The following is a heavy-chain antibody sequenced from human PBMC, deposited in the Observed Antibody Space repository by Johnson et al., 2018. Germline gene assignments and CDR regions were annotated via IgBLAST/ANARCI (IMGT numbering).Heavy chain of an antibody. J-gene: IGHJ6*02. CDR2: ISWNSGSI. CDR3: AKAGPYYDFWSGYYTFYYYYGMDV. CDR1: GFTFSSYG. Sequence: QVQLVESGGGVVQPGRSLRLSCAASGFTFSSYGMHWVRQAPGKGLEWVSGISWNSGSIGYADSVKGRFTISRDNSKNTLYLQMNSLRAEDTAVYYCAKAGPYYDFWSGYYTFYYYYGMDVWGQGTTVTVSS. D-gene: IGHD3-3*01. V-gene: IGHV3-NL1*01.